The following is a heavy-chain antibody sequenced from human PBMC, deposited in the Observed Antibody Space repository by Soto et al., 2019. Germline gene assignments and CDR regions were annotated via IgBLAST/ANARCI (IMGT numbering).Heavy chain of an antibody. CDR2: IYYSGPT. V-gene: IGHV4-59*01. Sequence: QVQLQESGPGLVKPSETLSLTCSVSGDSISNYYWSWIRQPPGKGLEWIGYIYYSGPTNYNPSLKVRVTSSVNTPKNQGYLELSPVTAADTAIYYCATSYDTKPFPFDLWGQGTLVTVSS. J-gene: IGHJ4*02. CDR1: GDSISNYY. D-gene: IGHD3-9*01. CDR3: ATSYDTKPFPFDL.